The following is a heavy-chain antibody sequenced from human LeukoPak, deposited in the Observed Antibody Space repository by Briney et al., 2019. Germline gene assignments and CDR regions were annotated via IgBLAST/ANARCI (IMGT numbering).Heavy chain of an antibody. CDR3: AKGLGQYSSGWYADY. CDR2: IKRDGTT. J-gene: IGHJ4*02. V-gene: IGHV3-74*01. CDR1: GFTFSSYW. D-gene: IGHD6-19*01. Sequence: GGSLRLSCAASGFTFSSYWMHWVRHAPGKGLVWVSRIKRDGTTSYADSVKGRFTISRDDAKNTLSLHMNGLRAEDTGVYYCAKGLGQYSSGWYADYWGQGTLVTVSS.